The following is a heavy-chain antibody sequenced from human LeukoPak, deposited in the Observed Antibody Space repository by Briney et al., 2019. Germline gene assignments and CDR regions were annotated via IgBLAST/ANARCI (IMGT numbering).Heavy chain of an antibody. J-gene: IGHJ5*02. CDR2: IYYSGST. Sequence: SQTLSLTCTVSGXSISSGGYYWSWIRQHPGKGLEWIGYIYYSGSTYYNPSLKSRVTISVDTSKNQFSLKLSSVTAADTAVYYCAKGGNGDYRYNWFDPWGQGTLVTVSS. D-gene: IGHD4-17*01. CDR1: GXSISSGGYY. V-gene: IGHV4-31*03. CDR3: AKGGNGDYRYNWFDP.